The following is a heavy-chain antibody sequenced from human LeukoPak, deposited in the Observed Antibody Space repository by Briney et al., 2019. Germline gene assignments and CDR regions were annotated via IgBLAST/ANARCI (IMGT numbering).Heavy chain of an antibody. Sequence: GGSLRLSCAASGFTFSSYWMSWVSQAPGKGLEWVANIKQEGSEKYYVDSVKGRFTISRDNPKNSLYLQMNSLRAEDTAVYYCARVIAAAGSTEFDPWGQGTLVTVSS. CDR3: ARVIAAAGSTEFDP. V-gene: IGHV3-7*01. D-gene: IGHD6-13*01. J-gene: IGHJ5*02. CDR1: GFTFSSYW. CDR2: IKQEGSEK.